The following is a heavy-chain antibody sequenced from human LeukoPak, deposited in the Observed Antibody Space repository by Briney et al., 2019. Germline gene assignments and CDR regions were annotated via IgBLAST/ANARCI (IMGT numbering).Heavy chain of an antibody. CDR1: GFTFSSYG. V-gene: IGHV3-30*18. J-gene: IGHJ4*02. Sequence: GGSLRLSCAASGFTFSSYGMHWVRQAPGKGLEWVAVISYDGSNKYYADSVKGRFTISRDNSKNTLYLQMNSLRAEDTAVYYCAKDHYYDSSGYLSSWGQGTLVTVSS. CDR3: AKDHYYDSSGYLSS. D-gene: IGHD3-22*01. CDR2: ISYDGSNK.